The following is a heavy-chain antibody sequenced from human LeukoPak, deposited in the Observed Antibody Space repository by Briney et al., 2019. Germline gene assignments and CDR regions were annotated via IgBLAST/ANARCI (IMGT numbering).Heavy chain of an antibody. CDR3: ARDLVTDEIVAGTLNAFDI. Sequence: ASVKVSCKASGYTFTGYYMHWVRQAPGQGLEWMGRIDPNSGGTNYAQKFQGRVTMTRDTSISTAYMELSRLRSDGTAVYYCARDLVTDEIVAGTLNAFDIWGQGTMVTVSS. CDR2: IDPNSGGT. CDR1: GYTFTGYY. V-gene: IGHV1-2*06. D-gene: IGHD6-19*01. J-gene: IGHJ3*02.